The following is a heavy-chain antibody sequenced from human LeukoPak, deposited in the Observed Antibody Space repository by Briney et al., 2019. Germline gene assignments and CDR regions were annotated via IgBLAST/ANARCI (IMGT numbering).Heavy chain of an antibody. CDR1: GFTFSSYA. CDR2: ISGSDGTT. D-gene: IGHD3-16*01. Sequence: GGSLRLSCAASGFTFSSYAMSWVRQAPGKGLEWVSGISGSDGTTYYADSVKGRFTISRDNSKNTLYLQMNSLRAEDTAVYYCAKDGAGDFSRYGMDVWGQGTTVTASS. CDR3: AKDGAGDFSRYGMDV. V-gene: IGHV3-23*01. J-gene: IGHJ6*02.